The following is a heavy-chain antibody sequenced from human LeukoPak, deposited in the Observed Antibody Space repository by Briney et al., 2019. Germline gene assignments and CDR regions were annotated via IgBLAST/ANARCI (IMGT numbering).Heavy chain of an antibody. D-gene: IGHD1-26*01. Sequence: ASVKVSCKASGYTFTGSYKHWVRQAPGQGLEWMGLINPNSGGTNYAQKFQGRVTMTRDTSISTAYMELSRLRSDDTAMYYCARDESGSYTYWGQGTLVTVSS. CDR1: GYTFTGSY. CDR3: ARDESGSYTY. CDR2: INPNSGGT. V-gene: IGHV1-2*02. J-gene: IGHJ4*02.